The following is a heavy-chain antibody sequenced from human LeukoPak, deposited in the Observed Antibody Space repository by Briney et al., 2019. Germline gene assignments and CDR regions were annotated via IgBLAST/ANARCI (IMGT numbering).Heavy chain of an antibody. Sequence: GGSLRLSCEASGFTFSNYGMAWVRQTPGKGLEWFSFIRYDGANRYYAESVKGRFTISRDNSRNTLYLQMNSLRVEDTAVYYCAKLLSGSYVIFDAFNVWGQGTMVTVSS. D-gene: IGHD3-16*01. V-gene: IGHV3-30*02. CDR1: GFTFSNYG. CDR2: IRYDGANR. J-gene: IGHJ3*01. CDR3: AKLLSGSYVIFDAFNV.